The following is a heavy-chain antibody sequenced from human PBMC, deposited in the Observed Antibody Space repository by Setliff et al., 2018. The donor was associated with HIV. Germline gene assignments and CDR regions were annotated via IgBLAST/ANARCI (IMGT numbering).Heavy chain of an antibody. D-gene: IGHD3-22*01. V-gene: IGHV4-61*09. CDR3: ARDVRPLSDSSGYFFD. CDR1: GGSISSGSYY. J-gene: IGHJ4*02. CDR2: IYTSGST. Sequence: SETLSLTCTVSGGSISSGSYYWSWIRQPAGKGLEWIGHIYTSGSTNYNPSLKSRVTISVDTSKNQFSLKLSSVTAADTAVYYCARDVRPLSDSSGYFFDWGQGTLVTVS.